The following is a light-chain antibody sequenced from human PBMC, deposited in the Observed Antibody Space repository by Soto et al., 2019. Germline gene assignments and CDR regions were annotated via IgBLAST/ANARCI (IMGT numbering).Light chain of an antibody. V-gene: IGLV2-23*01. CDR1: SSDVGSYNL. CDR3: CLYASRDTYV. Sequence: QSALTQPASVSGSPGQSITISCTGTSSDVGSYNLVSWYQQHPGKAPKLMIYEGNKRPSGDSNRFSGSKSGNTASLTISGLQAEDEADYYFCLYASRDTYVFGTGTKVTVL. J-gene: IGLJ1*01. CDR2: EGN.